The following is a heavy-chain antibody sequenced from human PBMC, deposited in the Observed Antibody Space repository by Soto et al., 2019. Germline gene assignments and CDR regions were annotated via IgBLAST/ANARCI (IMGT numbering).Heavy chain of an antibody. Sequence: QVQLQQWGAGLLKPSETLSLTCAVYGGSFSGYFWSWIRQTPGKGLEWIGEIDHSGRTKYTPSLKSRVSISVDTSKNQLSLRLSSVTAAATALYYCARGTTEGGQGTLVTVSS. D-gene: IGHD1-1*01. CDR1: GGSFSGYF. J-gene: IGHJ4*02. V-gene: IGHV4-34*01. CDR3: ARGTTE. CDR2: IDHSGRT.